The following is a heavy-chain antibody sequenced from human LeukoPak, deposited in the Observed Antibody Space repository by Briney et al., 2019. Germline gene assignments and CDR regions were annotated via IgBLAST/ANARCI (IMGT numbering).Heavy chain of an antibody. CDR1: SGSISSSSYY. V-gene: IGHV4-39*01. D-gene: IGHD5-12*01. J-gene: IGHJ4*02. CDR2: IYYSGST. CDR3: ARHKLGIVAGFYFDY. Sequence: SETLSLTCTVSSGSISSSSYYWGWIRQPPGKGLEWIGSIYYSGSTYYNPSLKSRVTISVDTSKNQFSLKLSSVTAAETAVYYCARHKLGIVAGFYFDYWGQGTLVTVSS.